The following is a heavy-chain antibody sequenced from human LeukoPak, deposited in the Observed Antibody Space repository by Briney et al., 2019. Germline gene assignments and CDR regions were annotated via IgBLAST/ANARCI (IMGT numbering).Heavy chain of an antibody. J-gene: IGHJ6*03. CDR3: ARSEGYGWTGNYYYYMDV. CDR1: DGSISSGSYY. CDR2: IYTSGST. Sequence: KSSQTLSLTCTVSDGSISSGSYYWSWIRQPAGKGLEWIGRIYTSGSTNYNPSLKSRVTMSVDTSKNQFSLKLSSVTAADTAVYYCARSEGYGWTGNYYYYMDVWGKGTTVTVSS. D-gene: IGHD2-8*02. V-gene: IGHV4-61*02.